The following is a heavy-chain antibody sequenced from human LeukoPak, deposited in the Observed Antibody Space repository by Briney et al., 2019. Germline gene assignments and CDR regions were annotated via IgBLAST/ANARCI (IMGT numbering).Heavy chain of an antibody. V-gene: IGHV3-48*04. J-gene: IGHJ5*02. Sequence: AGGSLRLSCAASGFSFSSYSMNWVCQAPGKGLEWISYISSTSSTLFYADSVKGRFTISRDNAKNSLYLHMGSLSAEDTAVYYCARYCSSTSCYNLFDPWGQGTLVTVSS. CDR1: GFSFSSYS. CDR3: ARYCSSTSCYNLFDP. CDR2: ISSTSSTL. D-gene: IGHD2-2*01.